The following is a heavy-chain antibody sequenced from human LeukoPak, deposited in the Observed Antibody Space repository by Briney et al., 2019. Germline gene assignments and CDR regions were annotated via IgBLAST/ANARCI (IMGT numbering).Heavy chain of an antibody. V-gene: IGHV3-20*04. J-gene: IGHJ4*02. Sequence: GGSLRLSCAASGFTFDDYGMTWVRQAPGKGLEWVSGINWSGGSTGYADSVKGRFTISRDNAKNSLYLQMNSLRAEDTALYYCARGGSYGGYHSYWGQGTLVTVSS. CDR1: GFTFDDYG. CDR2: INWSGGST. CDR3: ARGGSYGGYHSY. D-gene: IGHD4-23*01.